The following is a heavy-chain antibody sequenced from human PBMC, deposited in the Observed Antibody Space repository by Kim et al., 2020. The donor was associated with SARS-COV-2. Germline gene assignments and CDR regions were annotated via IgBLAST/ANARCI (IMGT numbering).Heavy chain of an antibody. D-gene: IGHD6-6*01. CDR1: SGSIGYYY. Sequence: SETLSLTCTISSGSIGYYYWSWIRQPAGKGLEWIGPIYTSGSSDYSPALKSRVTISSYTANNQYSLWFGSVPVADTARFYCAIGSHDAIHIWGQGTVVTFSS. J-gene: IGHJ3*02. CDR3: AIGSHDAIHI. CDR2: IYTSGSS. V-gene: IGHV4-4*07.